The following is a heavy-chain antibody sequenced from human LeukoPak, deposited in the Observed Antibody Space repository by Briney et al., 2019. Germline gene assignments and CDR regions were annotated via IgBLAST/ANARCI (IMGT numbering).Heavy chain of an antibody. D-gene: IGHD2-2*01. CDR3: ARSASYCTNTSCSYYYYYYMDV. V-gene: IGHV3-7*03. Sequence: PRGSLRLSCAASGFTFSSYWVAWVRQAPGKGMEWVANIKKDGSEKYYVDSVKGRFTISRDNARISLYLQMNSLRAEDTAVYYCARSASYCTNTSCSYYYYYYMDVWGKGTTVTVSS. J-gene: IGHJ6*03. CDR1: GFTFSSYW. CDR2: IKKDGSEK.